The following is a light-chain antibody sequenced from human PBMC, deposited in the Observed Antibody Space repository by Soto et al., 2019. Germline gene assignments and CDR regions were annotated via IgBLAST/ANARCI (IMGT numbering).Light chain of an antibody. Sequence: EIVLTQSPGTLSLSPGERATLSCRASQSVSSSYLAWYQQKPGQAPRLLIYGASSSATGIPDRFRGSGSGTDFPLTISRLEPEDFAVYYCQQYGSSPPWMFGRGTKVEIK. V-gene: IGKV3-20*01. CDR2: GAS. CDR3: QQYGSSPPWM. CDR1: QSVSSSY. J-gene: IGKJ1*01.